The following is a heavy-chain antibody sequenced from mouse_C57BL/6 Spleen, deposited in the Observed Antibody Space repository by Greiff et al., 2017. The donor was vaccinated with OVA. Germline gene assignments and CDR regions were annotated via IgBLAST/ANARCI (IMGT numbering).Heavy chain of an antibody. CDR2: ISSGGDYI. CDR3: TRDPGNFYAMDY. CDR1: GFTFSSYA. D-gene: IGHD2-1*01. Sequence: EVHLVESGAGLVKPGGSLKLSCAASGFTFSSYAMSWVRQTPEKRLEWVAYISSGGDYIYYADTVKGRFTISRDNARNTLYLQMSSLKSEDTAMYYCTRDPGNFYAMDYWGQGTSVTVSS. V-gene: IGHV5-9-1*02. J-gene: IGHJ4*01.